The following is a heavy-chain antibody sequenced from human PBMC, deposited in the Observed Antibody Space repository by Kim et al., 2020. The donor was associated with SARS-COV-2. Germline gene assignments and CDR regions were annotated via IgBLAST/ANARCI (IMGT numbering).Heavy chain of an antibody. D-gene: IGHD6-19*01. CDR3: ARHRIGYCSGSDWFDP. CDR2: IYYSGST. V-gene: IGHV4-39*01. CDR1: GGSISSSSYY. J-gene: IGHJ5*02. Sequence: SETLSLTCTVSGGSISSSSYYWGWIRQPPGKGLEWIGSIYYSGSTYYNPSLKSRVTISVDTSKNQFSLKLSPVTAADTAVYYCARHRIGYCSGSDWFDPWGQGTLVTVSS.